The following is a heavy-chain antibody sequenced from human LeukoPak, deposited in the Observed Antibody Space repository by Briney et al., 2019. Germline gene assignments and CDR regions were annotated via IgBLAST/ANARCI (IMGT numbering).Heavy chain of an antibody. CDR2: IYHSGST. D-gene: IGHD3-22*01. CDR1: GGSISSSNW. J-gene: IGHJ4*02. Sequence: SETLSLTCAVSGGSISSSNWWSWVRQPPGKGLEWIGEIYHSGSTNYNPSLKSRVTISVDKSKNQFSLKLSSVTAADTAVYYCARADYYDSSGYYPGDWGQGTLVTVSS. CDR3: ARADYYDSSGYYPGD. V-gene: IGHV4-4*02.